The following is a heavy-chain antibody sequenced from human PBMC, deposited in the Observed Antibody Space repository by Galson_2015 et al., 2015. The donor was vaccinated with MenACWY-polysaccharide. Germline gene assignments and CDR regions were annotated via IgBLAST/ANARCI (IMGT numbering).Heavy chain of an antibody. V-gene: IGHV4-59*01. CDR1: GGSMSRYT. CDR2: IHYSGST. CDR3: AGLEAGSPFGWFDP. Sequence: TLSLTCTVSGGSMSRYTWAWIRQPPGKGLEWIGYIHYSGSTKKNPSLESRVTISVDTSKNRFSLNLNSVTAADTAVYYCAGLEAGSPFGWFDPWGQGALVTVSS. D-gene: IGHD6-19*01. J-gene: IGHJ5*02.